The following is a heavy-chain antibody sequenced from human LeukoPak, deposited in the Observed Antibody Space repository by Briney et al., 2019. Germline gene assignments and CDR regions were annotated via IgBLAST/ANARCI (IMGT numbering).Heavy chain of an antibody. CDR1: GESFCCHY. CDR3: ARPRYGSGSLDS. CDR2: INHSGST. D-gene: IGHD3-10*01. V-gene: IGHV4-34*01. J-gene: IGHJ4*02. Sequence: SETLSLTCAVYGESFCCHYWTWIRQPPGRGLEWIGEINHSGSTTSNPSLNNRVTISVDTSKNQFSLKLTSVTAADTAVYYCARPRYGSGSLDSWGQGTLVTVSS.